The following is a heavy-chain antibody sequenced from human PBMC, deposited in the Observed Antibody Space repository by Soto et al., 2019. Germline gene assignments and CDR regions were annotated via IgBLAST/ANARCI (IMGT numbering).Heavy chain of an antibody. D-gene: IGHD3-10*01. CDR2: IIPKFGTT. V-gene: IGHV1-69*13. J-gene: IGHJ4*02. CDR1: GGTFSTYG. Sequence: SVKVSCKASGGTFSTYGMNWVRLAPGQGLEWMGGIIPKFGTTNYAQKFQGRVTITADESTNTAYMELNYLRSEDTAVYFCARELDPYYDGNSLSRDYWGQGTLVTVS. CDR3: ARELDPYYDGNSLSRDY.